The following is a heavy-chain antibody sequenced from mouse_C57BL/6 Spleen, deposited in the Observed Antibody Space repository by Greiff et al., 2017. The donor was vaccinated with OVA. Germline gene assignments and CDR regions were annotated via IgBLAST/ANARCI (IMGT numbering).Heavy chain of an antibody. J-gene: IGHJ2*01. CDR2: IDPETGGT. Sequence: QVQLQQSGAELVRPGASVTLSCKASGYTFTDYEMHWVKQTPVHGLEWIGAIDPETGGTAYNQKFKGKAILTADKSSSTAYMELRSLTSEDSAVYYCTRGYYGSRGDYFDYWGQGTTLTVSS. CDR3: TRGYYGSRGDYFDY. D-gene: IGHD1-1*01. V-gene: IGHV1-15*01. CDR1: GYTFTDYE.